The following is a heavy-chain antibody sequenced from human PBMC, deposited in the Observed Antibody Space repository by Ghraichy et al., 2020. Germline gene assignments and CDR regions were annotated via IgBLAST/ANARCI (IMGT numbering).Heavy chain of an antibody. CDR3: AKDEPMVGIVGATFFDY. V-gene: IGHV3-30*02. CDR1: GFTFSSYG. Sequence: LSLTCAASGFTFSSYGMHWVRQAPGKGLEWVAFIRYDGSNKYYADSVKGRFTISRDNSKNTLYLQMNSLRAEDTAVYYCAKDEPMVGIVGATFFDYWGQGTLVTVSS. J-gene: IGHJ4*02. CDR2: IRYDGSNK. D-gene: IGHD1-26*01.